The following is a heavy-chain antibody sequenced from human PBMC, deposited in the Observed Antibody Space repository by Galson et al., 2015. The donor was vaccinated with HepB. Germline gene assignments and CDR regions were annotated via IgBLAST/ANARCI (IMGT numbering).Heavy chain of an antibody. J-gene: IGHJ4*02. CDR2: INAGNGNT. Sequence: QSGAEVKKPGESLRISCKASGYTFTSYAMHWVRQAPGQRLEWMGWINAGNGNTKYSQKFQGRVTITRDTSASTAYMELSSLRSEDTAVYYCARGQWAQSDYWGQGTLVTVSS. D-gene: IGHD6-19*01. CDR1: GYTFTSYA. V-gene: IGHV1-3*01. CDR3: ARGQWAQSDY.